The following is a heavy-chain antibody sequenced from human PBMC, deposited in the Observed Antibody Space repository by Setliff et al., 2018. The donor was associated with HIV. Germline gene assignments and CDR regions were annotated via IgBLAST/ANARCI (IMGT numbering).Heavy chain of an antibody. CDR1: GGSISSSSYY. D-gene: IGHD5-18*01. J-gene: IGHJ1*01. Sequence: PSETLSLTCIVSGGSISSSSYYWGWIRQPPGKGLEWIGTVYYSGSTYYNPSLKSRVTVSVDTSENQFSLKLSSVTAADTAVFYCARGGYSYGFGRHRAYFQYWGQGTQVTVSS. CDR2: VYYSGST. CDR3: ARGGYSYGFGRHRAYFQY. V-gene: IGHV4-39*07.